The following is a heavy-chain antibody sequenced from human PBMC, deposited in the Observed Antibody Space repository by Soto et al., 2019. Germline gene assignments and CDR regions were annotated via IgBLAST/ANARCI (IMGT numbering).Heavy chain of an antibody. CDR2: ISYDGSNK. V-gene: IGHV3-30-3*01. CDR1: GFTFSSYA. D-gene: IGHD2-21*01. Sequence: GGSLRLSCAASGFTFSSYAMHWVRQAPGKGLEWVAVISYDGSNKYYADSVKGRFTISRDNSKNTLYLQMNSLRAEDTAVYYCARAPTEGMLCYWGQGTLVTVSS. CDR3: ARAPTEGMLCY. J-gene: IGHJ4*02.